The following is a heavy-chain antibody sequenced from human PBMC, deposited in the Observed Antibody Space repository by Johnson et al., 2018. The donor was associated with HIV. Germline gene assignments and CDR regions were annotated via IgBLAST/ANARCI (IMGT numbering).Heavy chain of an antibody. CDR3: ARYQWANGDYGAAQDAFDI. CDR1: GFTFSSYA. Sequence: VQLVESGGGLVQPGGSLRLSCAASGFTFSSYAMHWVRQAPGKGLEYVSAISSNGGSTYYANSVKGRFTISRDNSKNTLYLQMGSLGAEDMAVYYCARYQWANGDYGAAQDAFDIWGQGTMVTVSS. CDR2: ISSNGGST. D-gene: IGHD4-17*01. J-gene: IGHJ3*02. V-gene: IGHV3-64*01.